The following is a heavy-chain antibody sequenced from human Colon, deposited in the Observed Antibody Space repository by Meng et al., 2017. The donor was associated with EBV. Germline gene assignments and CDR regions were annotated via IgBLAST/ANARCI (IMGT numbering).Heavy chain of an antibody. Sequence: QVQVQESGPGLVKPSGTLSLTGAVSGDSISNNWWSWVRQPPGKGLEWIGEIYHSGTTNYNPSLRSRVTISVDKSKNQFSLQLTSVTAADTAVYYCARNGDYNPGLYWGQGTLVTVSS. D-gene: IGHD4-17*01. V-gene: IGHV4-4*02. CDR2: IYHSGTT. CDR1: GDSISNNW. J-gene: IGHJ4*02. CDR3: ARNGDYNPGLY.